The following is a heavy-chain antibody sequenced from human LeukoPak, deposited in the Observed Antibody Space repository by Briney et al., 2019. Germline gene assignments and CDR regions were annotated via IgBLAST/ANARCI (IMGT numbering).Heavy chain of an antibody. Sequence: SVKVSCKASGGTFSSYAISWVRQAPGQGLEWMGRIIPIFGIANYAQKFQGRVTITADKSTSTAYMGLSSLRSEDTAVYYCARDGMAAARPGNLWFDPWGQGTLVTVSS. D-gene: IGHD6-6*01. CDR1: GGTFSSYA. CDR2: IIPIFGIA. V-gene: IGHV1-69*04. J-gene: IGHJ5*02. CDR3: ARDGMAAARPGNLWFDP.